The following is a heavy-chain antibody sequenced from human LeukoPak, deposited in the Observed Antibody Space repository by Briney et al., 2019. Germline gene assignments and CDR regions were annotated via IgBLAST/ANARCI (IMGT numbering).Heavy chain of an antibody. CDR1: GYTFTSYG. CDR3: ARVITGGYDFWSGYYYFDY. D-gene: IGHD3-3*01. CDR2: ISAYNGNT. V-gene: IGHV1-18*01. J-gene: IGHJ4*02. Sequence: ASVKVSCKASGYTFTSYGISWVRQAPGQGLEWMGWISAYNGNTNYAQKLQGRVTMTTDTSTSTAYMELRSLRSDDTAVYYCARVITGGYDFWSGYYYFDYWGQGTLVTASS.